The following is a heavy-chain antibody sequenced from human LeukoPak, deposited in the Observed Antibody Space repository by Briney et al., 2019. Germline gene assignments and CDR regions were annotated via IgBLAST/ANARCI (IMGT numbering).Heavy chain of an antibody. J-gene: IGHJ5*02. Sequence: SETLSLTCTVSGGSISSNYWSWIRQPPGKGLEWIGHFYYSGSTNYNPSLKSRVTISGDTSKNQLSLKLRSVSAADTAVYYCARGRLPSITMVRGVRHTNWFDPWGQGTLVTVSS. V-gene: IGHV4-59*01. CDR1: GGSISSNY. CDR3: ARGRLPSITMVRGVRHTNWFDP. CDR2: FYYSGST. D-gene: IGHD3-10*01.